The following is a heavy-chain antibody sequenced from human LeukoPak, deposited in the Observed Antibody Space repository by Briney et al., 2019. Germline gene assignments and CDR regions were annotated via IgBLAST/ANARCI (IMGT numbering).Heavy chain of an antibody. CDR2: IYYSGYT. CDR1: GGSISTYY. D-gene: IGHD2-21*01. J-gene: IGHJ5*02. CDR3: ARGLWGFDP. V-gene: IGHV4-59*12. Sequence: SSETLSLTCTVSGGSISTYYWSWFRQPPGKGLEWIGYIYYSGYTNYIPSLKSRVTISLDTSKNQFSLKLSSVTAADTAVYYCARGLWGFDPWGQGTLVTVSS.